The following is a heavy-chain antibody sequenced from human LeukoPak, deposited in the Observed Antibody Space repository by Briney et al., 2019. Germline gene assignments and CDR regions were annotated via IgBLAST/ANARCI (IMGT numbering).Heavy chain of an antibody. CDR3: ARIKGSSWLDY. Sequence: PSQTLSLTCTVSGGSISSGSYYWSWIRQPAGKGLEWIGRIDTSGTTKYNPSLKSRVTMSLDTSKNQFSLKLRSVTAADTAVYYCARIKGSSWLDYWGQGTLVTVSS. J-gene: IGHJ4*02. D-gene: IGHD6-13*01. V-gene: IGHV4-61*02. CDR2: IDTSGTT. CDR1: GGSISSGSYY.